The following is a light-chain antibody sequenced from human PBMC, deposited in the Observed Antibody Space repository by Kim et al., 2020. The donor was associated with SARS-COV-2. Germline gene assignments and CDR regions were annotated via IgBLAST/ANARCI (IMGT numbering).Light chain of an antibody. CDR1: QSLVYSDGNIY. Sequence: PASISGRSSQSLVYSDGNIYLNWFHQRPGQSPRRLSDKVSNRDSGVPDRFSGSGSGTDFTLQISRVEAEDVGVYYCMQGTHWPFTFGAGTKVDIK. V-gene: IGKV2-30*01. J-gene: IGKJ3*01. CDR3: MQGTHWPFT. CDR2: KVS.